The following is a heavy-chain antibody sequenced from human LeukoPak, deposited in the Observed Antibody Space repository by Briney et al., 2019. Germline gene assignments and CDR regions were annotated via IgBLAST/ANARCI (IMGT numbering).Heavy chain of an antibody. J-gene: IGHJ4*02. CDR2: ISAYNGNT. D-gene: IGHD5-24*01. CDR1: GYTFTIYG. Sequence: GASVKVSCTASGYTFTIYGIGWVRQAPGQGLEWMGWISAYNGNTNYAQKLQGRVTMTTDTSTSTAYMELRSLRSDDTAVYYCARDERWLQFPGPNWGQGTLVTVSS. CDR3: ARDERWLQFPGPN. V-gene: IGHV1-18*01.